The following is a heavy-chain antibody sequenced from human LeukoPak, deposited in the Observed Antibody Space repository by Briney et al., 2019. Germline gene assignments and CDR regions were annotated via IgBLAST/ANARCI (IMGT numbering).Heavy chain of an antibody. D-gene: IGHD3-16*01. V-gene: IGHV3-23*01. J-gene: IGHJ5*01. CDR1: GFTFSNYG. CDR3: AKLSLTNIMIRGNWFDS. CDR2: LSNSGIGI. Sequence: PGGSLRLSCVASGFTFSNYGMSWVRQAPGKGLERVSSLSNSGIGIYYADSVKGRFTISRDNSKNTLYVQMNSLRVEDTAVYYCAKLSLTNIMIRGNWFDSWGQGTLVTVSS.